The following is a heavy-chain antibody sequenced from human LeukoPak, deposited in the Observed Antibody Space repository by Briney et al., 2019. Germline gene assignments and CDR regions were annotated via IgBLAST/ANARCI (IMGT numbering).Heavy chain of an antibody. J-gene: IGHJ4*02. V-gene: IGHV3-7*01. D-gene: IGHD4-23*01. CDR1: GFTVSSND. CDR3: ARDGRGGHNDF. Sequence: GGSLRLSCAASGFTVSSNDMSWVRQAPGKGLEWVANMREDGGHTNYVDSVKGRLTISRDNAKNSLFLQMDGLRVDDTAVYFCARDGRGGHNDFWGQGTLITVSS. CDR2: MREDGGHT.